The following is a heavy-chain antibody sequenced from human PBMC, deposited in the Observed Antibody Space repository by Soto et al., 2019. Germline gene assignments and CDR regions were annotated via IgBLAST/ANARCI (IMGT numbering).Heavy chain of an antibody. J-gene: IGHJ4*01. Sequence: SDTLSLTCTVSGGSINSDGYFWSWIRQHPEKGLEWIGYINYRGTTYYNPSLESRLTISVDTSKNQFSLQLTSVIAADTALYYCARESYSFGRAFDIWGHGTLVTVS. V-gene: IGHV4-31*03. CDR3: ARESYSFGRAFDI. CDR2: INYRGTT. CDR1: GGSINSDGYF. D-gene: IGHD5-18*01.